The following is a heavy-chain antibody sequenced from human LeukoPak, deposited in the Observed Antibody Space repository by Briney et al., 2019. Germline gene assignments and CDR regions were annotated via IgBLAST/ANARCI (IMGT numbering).Heavy chain of an antibody. D-gene: IGHD6-19*01. Sequence: PGGSLRLSCEASGFNFNTYSMAWVRQAPGKGLGWVSAISGSGGSTYYADSVKGRFTISRDNSKNTLYLQMNSLRAEDTAVYYCARRSGIAVAGAFDYWGQGTLVTVSS. CDR2: ISGSGGST. CDR1: GFNFNTYS. V-gene: IGHV3-23*01. CDR3: ARRSGIAVAGAFDY. J-gene: IGHJ4*02.